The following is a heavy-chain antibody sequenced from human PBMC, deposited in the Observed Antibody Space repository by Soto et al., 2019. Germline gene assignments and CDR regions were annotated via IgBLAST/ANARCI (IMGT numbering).Heavy chain of an antibody. Sequence: QVQLMQSGAEVKKPGSSVKVSCKASGGTFSSNVISWVRQAPGQGLEWMGEIMPIFGAANNAQKLQGRLTITADTSTTTAYMELSSLRSEDKAVYFCARGARYCSGGSCYPDDWGQGTLVTVSS. CDR3: ARGARYCSGGSCYPDD. CDR1: GGTFSSNV. D-gene: IGHD2-15*01. CDR2: IMPIFGAA. J-gene: IGHJ4*02. V-gene: IGHV1-69*06.